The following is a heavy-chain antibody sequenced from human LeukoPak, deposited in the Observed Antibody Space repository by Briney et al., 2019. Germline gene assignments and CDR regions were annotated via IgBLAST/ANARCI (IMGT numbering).Heavy chain of an antibody. CDR2: ISGSGGST. CDR3: AKDIVVVVAATVGKN. J-gene: IGHJ4*02. Sequence: GGSLRFSCAASGFTFSSYAMSWVRQAPGKGLEWVSAISGSGGSTYYADSVKGRFTISRDNSKNTLYLQMNSLRAEDTAVYYCAKDIVVVVAATVGKNWGQGTLVTVSS. D-gene: IGHD2-15*01. CDR1: GFTFSSYA. V-gene: IGHV3-23*01.